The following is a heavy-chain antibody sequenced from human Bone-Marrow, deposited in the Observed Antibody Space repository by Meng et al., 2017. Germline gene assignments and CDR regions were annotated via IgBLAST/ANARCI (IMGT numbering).Heavy chain of an antibody. V-gene: IGHV4-4*02. J-gene: IGHJ4*02. CDR2: IHQDGYT. D-gene: IGHD6-13*01. Sequence: QVQLQESGPGLVKPSGTLSLTIAVASVSISSTNWWGWVRQPPGKGLEWIGEIHQDGYTNYSPSLKSRVTISVDKSRNQFSLKLNSVTAADTAVYYCARLGPPIAAGDPFDYWGQGTLVTVSS. CDR1: SVSISSTNW. CDR3: ARLGPPIAAGDPFDY.